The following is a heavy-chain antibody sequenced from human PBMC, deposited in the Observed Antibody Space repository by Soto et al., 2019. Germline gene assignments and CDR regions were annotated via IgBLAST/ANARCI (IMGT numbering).Heavy chain of an antibody. D-gene: IGHD3-3*01. CDR1: GFTFISAW. CDR3: ATEYYDDFVY. J-gene: IGHJ4*02. V-gene: IGHV3-15*01. Sequence: EVQLVESGGGLVKPGGSLRLSCAASGFTFISAWMSWVRQAPGKGLEWVGRVKSKANGETTEFAAPVKGRFTIPRDDSKNTVYLQMSSLNTEDTAVYFCATEYYDDFVYWGQGTLVTVSS. CDR2: VKSKANGETT.